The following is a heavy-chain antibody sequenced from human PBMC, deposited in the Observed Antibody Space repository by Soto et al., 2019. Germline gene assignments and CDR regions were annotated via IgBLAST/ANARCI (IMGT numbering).Heavy chain of an antibody. D-gene: IGHD1-26*01. CDR2: INPNSGGT. CDR3: ARDIVGGRLDAFDI. J-gene: IGHJ3*02. V-gene: IGHV1-2*04. CDR1: GYTFTGYY. Sequence: ASVKASCKASGYTFTGYYMHWVRQAPGQGLEWMGWINPNSGGTNYAQKFQGWVTMTRDTSISTAYMELSRLRSDDTAVYYCARDIVGGRLDAFDIWGQGTMVTVSS.